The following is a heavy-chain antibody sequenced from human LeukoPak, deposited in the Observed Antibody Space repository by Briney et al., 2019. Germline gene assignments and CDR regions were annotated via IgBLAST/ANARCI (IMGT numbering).Heavy chain of an antibody. J-gene: IGHJ4*02. D-gene: IGHD4-17*01. CDR3: ARAPTVTFFDY. CDR1: GGSFSGYY. Sequence: SETLSLTCAVYGGSFSGYYWSWIRQPPGKGLEWIGEINHSGSTYYNPSLKSRVTISVDTSKNQFSLKLSSVTAADTAVFYCARAPTVTFFDYWGQGSLVTVSS. V-gene: IGHV4-34*01. CDR2: INHSGST.